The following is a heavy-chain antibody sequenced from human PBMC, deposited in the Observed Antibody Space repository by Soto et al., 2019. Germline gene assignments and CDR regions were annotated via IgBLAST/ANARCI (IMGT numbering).Heavy chain of an antibody. V-gene: IGHV1-69*13. CDR3: ARGDYDSSGYYDSDNWFDP. D-gene: IGHD3-22*01. Sequence: SVKVSCKASGGTFSSYAISWVRQAPGQGLEWMGGIIPIFGTANYAQKFQGRVTITADESTSTAYMELSSLRSEDTAVYYCARGDYDSSGYYDSDNWFDPWGQGTLVTVSS. J-gene: IGHJ5*02. CDR1: GGTFSSYA. CDR2: IIPIFGTA.